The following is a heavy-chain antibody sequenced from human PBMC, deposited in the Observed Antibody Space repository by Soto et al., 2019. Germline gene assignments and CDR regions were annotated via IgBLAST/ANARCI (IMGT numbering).Heavy chain of an antibody. CDR1: GGTFSSYA. Sequence: QVQLLQSGAEVKKPWSSVKVSCKASGGTFSSYAISWVRQAPGQGLEWMGGIIPISGTANYAQKFQGRVTITADESTSTAYMELSSLRSEDTAVYYCARSQGSSTSLEIYYYYYYGMDVWGQGTTVTVSS. J-gene: IGHJ6*02. CDR2: IIPISGTA. CDR3: ARSQGSSTSLEIYYYYYYGMDV. V-gene: IGHV1-69*01. D-gene: IGHD2-2*01.